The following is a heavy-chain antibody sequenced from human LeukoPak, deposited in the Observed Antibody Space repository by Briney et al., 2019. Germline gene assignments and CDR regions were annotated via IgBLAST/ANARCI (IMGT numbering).Heavy chain of an antibody. CDR1: GYTFTSYD. V-gene: IGHV1-8*01. J-gene: IGHJ4*02. CDR2: MNPNTGKT. D-gene: IGHD1-26*01. CDR3: ARKLGAPHYFDF. Sequence: VASVKVSCKASGYTFTSYDIHWVRQATGQGLEGMGWMNPNTGKTDFAKKFQGRVTITRNTSINTVYMELSSLRSEDTAVYYCARKLGAPHYFDFWGQGTLATVSS.